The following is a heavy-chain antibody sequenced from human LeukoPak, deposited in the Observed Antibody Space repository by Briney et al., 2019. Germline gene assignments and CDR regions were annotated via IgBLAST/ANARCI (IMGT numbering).Heavy chain of an antibody. Sequence: PSETLSLTCSVSGGSISSYYWSWIRQPPGKGLEWIGYIYYSGSTNYNPSLKSRVTISVDTSKNQFYLKLSSVTAADTAVYYCARLVEDVDSSGYYYGPSFDYWGQGTLVTVSS. V-gene: IGHV4-59*08. CDR1: GGSISSYY. CDR2: IYYSGST. CDR3: ARLVEDVDSSGYYYGPSFDY. D-gene: IGHD3-22*01. J-gene: IGHJ4*02.